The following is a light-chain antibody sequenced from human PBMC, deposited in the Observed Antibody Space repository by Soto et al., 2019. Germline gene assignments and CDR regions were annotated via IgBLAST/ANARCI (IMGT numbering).Light chain of an antibody. J-gene: IGKJ2*01. CDR3: QQRSNWPPYT. V-gene: IGKV3-11*01. Sequence: EIVLTQSPATLSLSPGERATLSCRASQSVSNYLVWYHQKPGQAPRLLIYDASDRATGIPARFSGSGSGTDFTLTISSLEPEDFAVYYCQQRSNWPPYTFGQGTKLEIK. CDR2: DAS. CDR1: QSVSNY.